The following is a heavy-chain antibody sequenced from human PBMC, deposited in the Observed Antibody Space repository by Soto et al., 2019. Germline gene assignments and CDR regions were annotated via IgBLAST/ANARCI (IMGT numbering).Heavy chain of an antibody. CDR2: IYYSGST. Sequence: SETLSLTCAVSGGSISSGGYSWSWIRQHPGKGLEWIGYIYYSGSTYYNPSLKSRVTISVDTSKNQFSLKLSSVTAADTAVYYCASSSGRWDWFDPWGQGTLVTVSS. CDR3: ASSSGRWDWFDP. V-gene: IGHV4-31*11. J-gene: IGHJ5*02. CDR1: GGSISSGGYS. D-gene: IGHD6-19*01.